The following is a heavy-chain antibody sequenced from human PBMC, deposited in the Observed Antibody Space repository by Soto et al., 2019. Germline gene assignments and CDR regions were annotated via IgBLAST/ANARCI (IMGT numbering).Heavy chain of an antibody. D-gene: IGHD2-15*01. V-gene: IGHV4-34*01. Sequence: SETLSLTCAVYGGSFSGYYWSWIRQPPGKGLEWIGEINHSGSTNYNPSLKSRVTISVDTSKNQFSLKLSSVTAADTAVYYCARGCVPRSGGSCHPFDPWGQGTLVTVSS. CDR3: ARGCVPRSGGSCHPFDP. J-gene: IGHJ5*02. CDR2: INHSGST. CDR1: GGSFSGYY.